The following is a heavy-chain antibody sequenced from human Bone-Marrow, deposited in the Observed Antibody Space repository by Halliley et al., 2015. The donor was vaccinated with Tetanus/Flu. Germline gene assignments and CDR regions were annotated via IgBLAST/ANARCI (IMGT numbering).Heavy chain of an antibody. CDR2: ISNNGHNV. Sequence: ISNNGHNVYYADSVKYRFTISRDNAKGTLFLQMSGLRPEDRAVFYGVKDRGEYIWGDGFDFWGQGTLVTVSS. V-gene: IGHV3-64D*08. CDR3: VKDRGEYIWGDGFDF. J-gene: IGHJ4*02. D-gene: IGHD3-16*01.